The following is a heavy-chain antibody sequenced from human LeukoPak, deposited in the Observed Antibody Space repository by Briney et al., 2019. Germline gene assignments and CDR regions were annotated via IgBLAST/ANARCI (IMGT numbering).Heavy chain of an antibody. J-gene: IGHJ5*02. CDR3: ASRYGSGSYHL. Sequence: ASVKVSCKASGYTFTGYYMHWMRQAPGQGLEWMGWINPNSGGTNYAQKFQGRVTMTRDTSISTANMELNRLRSDDTAVYYCASRYGSGSYHLWGQGTLVTVSS. CDR1: GYTFTGYY. V-gene: IGHV1-2*02. D-gene: IGHD3-10*01. CDR2: INPNSGGT.